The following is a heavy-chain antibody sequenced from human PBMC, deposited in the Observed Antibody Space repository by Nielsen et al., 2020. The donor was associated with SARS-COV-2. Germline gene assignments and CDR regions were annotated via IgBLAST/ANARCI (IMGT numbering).Heavy chain of an antibody. CDR2: IWYDGSNK. CDR3: AREFCSSTSCYTASALDY. D-gene: IGHD2-2*02. J-gene: IGHJ4*02. V-gene: IGHV3-33*01. CDR1: GFTFSSYG. Sequence: GGSLRLSCAASGFTFSSYGMHWVRQAPGKGLEWVAVIWYDGSNKYYADSVKGRFTISRDNSKNTLYLQMNSLRAEDTAVYYCAREFCSSTSCYTASALDYWGQGTLVTVSS.